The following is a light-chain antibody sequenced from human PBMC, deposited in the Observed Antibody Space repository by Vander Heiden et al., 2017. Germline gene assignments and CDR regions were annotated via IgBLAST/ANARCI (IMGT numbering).Light chain of an antibody. CDR2: YAS. V-gene: IGKV3-11*01. Sequence: ELVLTQSPATLSLSPRERATLSCRASQSVSSYLAWYQQQPGQAPRLLVFYASNRATCVPARFSGSGSGTYFPLTISRLEPEDFAVYYCHHRSNWPLTFGQGTKVEIK. J-gene: IGKJ1*01. CDR3: HHRSNWPLT. CDR1: QSVSSY.